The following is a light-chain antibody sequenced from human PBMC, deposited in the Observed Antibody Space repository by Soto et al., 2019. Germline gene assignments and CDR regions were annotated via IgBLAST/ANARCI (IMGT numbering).Light chain of an antibody. Sequence: QSVLTQPTSVSGAPGQRVTISCTGSSSNIGAGYDVHWYQQLPGTAPKLLIYDNSNRPSGVPDRLSGSKSGTSASLAITGLQAEDEADYYCQSYDSSLSGVVFGGGTQLTVL. J-gene: IGLJ2*01. CDR1: SSNIGAGYD. V-gene: IGLV1-40*01. CDR3: QSYDSSLSGVV. CDR2: DNS.